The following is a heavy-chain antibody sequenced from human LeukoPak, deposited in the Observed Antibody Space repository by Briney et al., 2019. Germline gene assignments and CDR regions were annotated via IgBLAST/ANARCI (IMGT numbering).Heavy chain of an antibody. Sequence: GGSLRLSCAASGFTFSIYSMNWVRQAPGKGLEWVSFISYNGDTILYADSVKGRFTISRDNAKNSLYLQMNSLRAEDTAMYYCARGVNRPNYYYYGMDVWGQGTTVTVSS. V-gene: IGHV3-48*04. J-gene: IGHJ6*02. CDR2: ISYNGDTI. CDR1: GFTFSIYS. CDR3: ARGVNRPNYYYYGMDV. D-gene: IGHD4-11*01.